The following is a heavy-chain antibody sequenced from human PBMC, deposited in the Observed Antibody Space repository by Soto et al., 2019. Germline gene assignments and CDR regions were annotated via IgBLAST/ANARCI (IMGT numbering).Heavy chain of an antibody. CDR1: GYTFTGYY. CDR2: ISPNSGGT. V-gene: IGHV1-2*02. CDR3: ARRGYYDFWSGYDYYYYGMDV. Sequence: ASVKVSCKASGYTFTGYYMHWVRQAPGQGLEWMGWISPNSGGTNYAQKFQGRVTMTRDTSISTAYMELSRLRSDDTAVYYCARRGYYDFWSGYDYYYYGMDVWGQGTTVTVSS. J-gene: IGHJ6*02. D-gene: IGHD3-3*01.